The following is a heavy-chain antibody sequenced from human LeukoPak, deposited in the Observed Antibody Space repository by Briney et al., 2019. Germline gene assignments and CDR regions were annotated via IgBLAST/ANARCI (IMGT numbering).Heavy chain of an antibody. D-gene: IGHD4-17*01. CDR1: GYTFTGYY. CDR3: ASFPGTTVPTYGAFDI. Sequence: ASAKVSCEASGYTFTGYYMHWVRQAPGQGLEWMGWINPNSGGTNYAQKVQGRVTMTRDTSISTAYMKLSRLRSDDTAVYYCASFPGTTVPTYGAFDIWGQGTMVTVSS. J-gene: IGHJ3*02. CDR2: INPNSGGT. V-gene: IGHV1-2*02.